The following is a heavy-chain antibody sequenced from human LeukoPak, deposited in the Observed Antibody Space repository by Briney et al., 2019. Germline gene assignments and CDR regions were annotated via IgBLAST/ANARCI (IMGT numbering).Heavy chain of an antibody. CDR1: GFTFSSSG. J-gene: IGHJ4*02. CDR2: ISFDGSKK. V-gene: IGHV3-30*18. CDR3: AKSIGAVGDF. D-gene: IGHD6-13*01. Sequence: GGSLRLSCAASGFTFSSSGMHWVRQAPGKGLEWVAIISFDGSKKYYADSVKGRFTISRDNSESTLFLQMNCLRAEDTAVYFCAKSIGAVGDFWGQGTLVTVSA.